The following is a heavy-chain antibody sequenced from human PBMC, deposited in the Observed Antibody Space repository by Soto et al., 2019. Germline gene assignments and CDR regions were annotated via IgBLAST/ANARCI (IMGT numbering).Heavy chain of an antibody. D-gene: IGHD1-20*01. V-gene: IGHV4-30-4*01. CDR1: GGSISIGDDF. CDR2: IYYSGST. J-gene: IGHJ6*02. CDR3: ARDRAKWKDYYYYGMDV. Sequence: PSETLSLTCTVSGGSISIGDDFWTWIRQPPGKGLEWIGYIYYSGSTYYNPSLKSRLTMSVDTSKNQFSLKLSSVTAADTAVYYCARDRAKWKDYYYYGMDVWGQGTTVTV.